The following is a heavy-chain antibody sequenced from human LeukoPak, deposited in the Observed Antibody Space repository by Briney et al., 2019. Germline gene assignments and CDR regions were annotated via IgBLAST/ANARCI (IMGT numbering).Heavy chain of an antibody. CDR1: GGSFSGYY. D-gene: IGHD3-3*01. CDR3: ARRSLLEWLLYRFPAGFDY. CDR2: INHSGST. J-gene: IGHJ4*02. V-gene: IGHV4-34*01. Sequence: KPSETLSLTCAVYGGSFSGYYWSWIRQPPGKGLEWIGEINHSGSTNYNPSLKSRVTISVDTSKNQFSLKLSSVTAADTAVYYCARRSLLEWLLYRFPAGFDYWGQGTLVTVSS.